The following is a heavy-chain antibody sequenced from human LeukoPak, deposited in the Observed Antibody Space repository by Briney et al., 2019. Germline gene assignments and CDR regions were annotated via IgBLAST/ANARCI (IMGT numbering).Heavy chain of an antibody. Sequence: GGSLRLSCAASGFTFSSYSMNWVRQAPGKGLVWVSRINSDGSSTSYADSVKGRFTISRDNAKYTLYLQMNSLRAEDTAVYYCASFHIVVVVAATGRMDAFDIWGQGTMVTVSS. J-gene: IGHJ3*02. CDR3: ASFHIVVVVAATGRMDAFDI. CDR2: INSDGSST. D-gene: IGHD2-15*01. V-gene: IGHV3-74*01. CDR1: GFTFSSYS.